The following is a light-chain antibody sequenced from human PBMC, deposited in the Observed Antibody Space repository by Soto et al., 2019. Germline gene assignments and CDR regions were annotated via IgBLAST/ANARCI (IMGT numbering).Light chain of an antibody. Sequence: QSVLTQPPSVSGAPGQRVTISCTGSSSNIGAGYDVHWYQQLPGTAPKLLIYGNSNRPSGVPDRFSGSKSGTSASLAITGLQAEXXADYYCQSYDSSLSGWVFGGGTKVTV. CDR3: QSYDSSLSGWV. CDR2: GNS. V-gene: IGLV1-40*01. CDR1: SSNIGAGYD. J-gene: IGLJ3*02.